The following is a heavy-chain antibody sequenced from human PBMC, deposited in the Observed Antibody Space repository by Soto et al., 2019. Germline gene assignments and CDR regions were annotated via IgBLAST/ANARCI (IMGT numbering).Heavy chain of an antibody. CDR2: ISYDGSNK. V-gene: IGHV3-30*18. J-gene: IGHJ4*02. D-gene: IGHD1-20*01. CDR1: GFTFSSYG. Sequence: GSLRLSCAASGFTFSSYGMHWVRQAPGKGLEWVAVISYDGSNKYYADSVKGRFTISRDNSKNTLYLQMNSLRAEDTAVYYCAKDQSWYNPFDYWGQGTLVTVSS. CDR3: AKDQSWYNPFDY.